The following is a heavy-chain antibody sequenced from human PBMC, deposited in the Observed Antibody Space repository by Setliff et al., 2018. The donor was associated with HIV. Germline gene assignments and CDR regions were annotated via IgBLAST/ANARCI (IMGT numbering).Heavy chain of an antibody. Sequence: SETLSLTCTVSGGSISSYYWSWIRQPAGKGLEWIGRIYTSGSTNYNPSLKSRVTMSVDTSKNQFSLKLGSVTAADTAVYYCARGYCSGGSCYFSVDAFDIWGQGTMVTVSS. J-gene: IGHJ3*02. D-gene: IGHD2-15*01. CDR1: GGSISSYY. CDR3: ARGYCSGGSCYFSVDAFDI. V-gene: IGHV4-4*07. CDR2: IYTSGST.